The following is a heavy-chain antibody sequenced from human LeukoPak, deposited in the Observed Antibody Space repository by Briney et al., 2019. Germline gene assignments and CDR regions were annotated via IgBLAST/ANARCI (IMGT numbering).Heavy chain of an antibody. Sequence: SETLSLTCTVSGGSISSYYWSWIRQPPGKGLEWIGYIYYSGSTNYNPSLKSRVIISVDTSKNQFSLKLSSVTAADTAVYYCARHYYYGSGSYPIDYWGQGTLVTVSS. D-gene: IGHD3-10*01. CDR2: IYYSGST. CDR1: GGSISSYY. V-gene: IGHV4-59*08. CDR3: ARHYYYGSGSYPIDY. J-gene: IGHJ4*02.